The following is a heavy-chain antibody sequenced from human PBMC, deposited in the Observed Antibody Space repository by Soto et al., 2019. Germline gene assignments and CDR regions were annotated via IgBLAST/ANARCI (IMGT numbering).Heavy chain of an antibody. Sequence: SETLSLTCTVSGGSISSGGYYWSWIRQHPGKGLEWIGYIYYSGSTYYNPSLKSRVTISVDTSKNQFSLKLSSVTAADTAVYYCARDSTAGPEYYFDYWGQGTLVTVSS. CDR3: ARDSTAGPEYYFDY. J-gene: IGHJ4*02. CDR2: IYYSGST. CDR1: GGSISSGGYY. D-gene: IGHD2-2*01. V-gene: IGHV4-31*03.